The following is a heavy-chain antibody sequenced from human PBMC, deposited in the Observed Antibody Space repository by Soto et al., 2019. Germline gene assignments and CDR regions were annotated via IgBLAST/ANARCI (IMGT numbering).Heavy chain of an antibody. Sequence: EVQLAESGGGVARPGGSRRLSCAASGIAFGDYGMTWVRRVPGKGLEWVAGISWNGDNTGYADFAKGRFTISRDNSKKSLLLEMSSLRVEDTAFYYCARGEYTSRRGFDVWGQGTPVTVSS. D-gene: IGHD6-6*01. CDR2: ISWNGDNT. J-gene: IGHJ6*02. CDR1: GIAFGDYG. V-gene: IGHV3-20*04. CDR3: ARGEYTSRRGFDV.